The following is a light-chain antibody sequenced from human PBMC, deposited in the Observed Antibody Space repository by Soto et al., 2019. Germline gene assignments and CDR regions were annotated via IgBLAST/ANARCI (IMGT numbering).Light chain of an antibody. V-gene: IGLV1-44*01. CDR3: AAWDDSGSGYI. CDR2: SSN. CDR1: SSNIGSNS. Sequence: QSVLTQPHSASGTPGQRVTISCSGSSSNIGSNSVHWFQQVPGTAPKPLIYSSNQRPSGVPSRFSGSKSGTSASLAIIWLLSADEADYYCAAWDDSGSGYIFGTGTKLTVL. J-gene: IGLJ1*01.